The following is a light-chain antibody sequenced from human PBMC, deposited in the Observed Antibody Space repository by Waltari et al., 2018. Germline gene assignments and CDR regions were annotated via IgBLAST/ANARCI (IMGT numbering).Light chain of an antibody. CDR3: CSYAGRSTWV. J-gene: IGLJ3*02. CDR2: EGT. Sequence: QSALTQPASVSVSPGQSITISCTGTSRDVGRYKFVSWYQQHPGKAPKLMIYEGTKRPSGVSNRFSGSKSGNTASLTISGLQAEDEADYYCCSYAGRSTWVFGGGTKLTVL. V-gene: IGLV2-23*01. CDR1: SRDVGRYKF.